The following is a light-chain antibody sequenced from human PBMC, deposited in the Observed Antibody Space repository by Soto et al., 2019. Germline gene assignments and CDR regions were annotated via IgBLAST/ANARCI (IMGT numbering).Light chain of an antibody. V-gene: IGKV1-9*01. J-gene: IGKJ5*01. Sequence: DIQLTQSPSFLSASVGDRVTITCRASQGLSSDLAWYQQKPGKAPKLLIYAPSTLQSGVPSRFSGSGSGTEFTITFSSRQPEDCATCYCQQLNSYPITVGQGTRLEMK. CDR2: APS. CDR3: QQLNSYPIT. CDR1: QGLSSD.